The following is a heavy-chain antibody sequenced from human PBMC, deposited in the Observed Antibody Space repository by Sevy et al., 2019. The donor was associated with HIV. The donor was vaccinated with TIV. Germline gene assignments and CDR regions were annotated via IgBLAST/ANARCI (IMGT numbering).Heavy chain of an antibody. CDR2: IGTVGET. CDR1: GFTFSSYD. J-gene: IGHJ3*02. V-gene: IGHV3-13*04. D-gene: IGHD5-12*01. Sequence: GGSLRLSCAASGFTFSSYDMRWVRHSTGKGLEWVSAIGTVGETRYAGSVKGRFTIPRENTKKSLYLQMNSLRGVDTAVYYCVRGGSDAFDIWGQGTMVTVSS. CDR3: VRGGSDAFDI.